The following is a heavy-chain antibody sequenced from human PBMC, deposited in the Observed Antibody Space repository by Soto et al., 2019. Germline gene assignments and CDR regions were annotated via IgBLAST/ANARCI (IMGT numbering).Heavy chain of an antibody. CDR2: INPNSGGT. D-gene: IGHD1-1*01. Sequence: GASVKVSCKASGYTFTGYYIHWVRQAPGQGLEWMGWINPNSGGTNYAQKFQGRVTMTRDTSISTAYMELSRLRSDDTAVYYCARPLGNAGAFDIWGQGTMVTVSS. CDR1: GYTFTGYY. V-gene: IGHV1-2*02. J-gene: IGHJ3*02. CDR3: ARPLGNAGAFDI.